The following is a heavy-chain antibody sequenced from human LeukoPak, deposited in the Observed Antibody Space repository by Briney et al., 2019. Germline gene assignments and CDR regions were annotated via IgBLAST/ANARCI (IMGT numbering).Heavy chain of an antibody. CDR2: IRYDGSNK. D-gene: IGHD1-26*01. Sequence: GGSLRLSCAASGFTFSSYGMHWVRQAPGKGLEWVAFIRYDGSNKYYADSVKGRFTISRDNSKNTLYLQMNSLRAEDTAVYYCASLDPTVDSGSYLRFDYWGQGTLVTVSS. J-gene: IGHJ4*02. CDR1: GFTFSSYG. CDR3: ASLDPTVDSGSYLRFDY. V-gene: IGHV3-30*02.